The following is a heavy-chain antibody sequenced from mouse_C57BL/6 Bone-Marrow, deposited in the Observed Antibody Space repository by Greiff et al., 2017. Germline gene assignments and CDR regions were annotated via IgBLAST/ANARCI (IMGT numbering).Heavy chain of an antibody. CDR2: IDPENGDT. D-gene: IGHD5-1-1*01. CDR3: ARYPFAY. V-gene: IGHV14-4*01. CDR1: GFNIKDDY. J-gene: IGHJ3*01. Sequence: EVQLQQSGAELVRPGASVKLSCTASGFNIKDDYMHWVKQRPEQGLEWIGLIDPENGDTEYASKFQGKATITADTSSNTAYLQLSSLTSEDSAVYYCARYPFAYWGQGTLVTVSA.